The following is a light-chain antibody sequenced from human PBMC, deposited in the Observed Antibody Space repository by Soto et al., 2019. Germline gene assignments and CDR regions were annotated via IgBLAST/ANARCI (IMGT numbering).Light chain of an antibody. CDR3: AAWDDSLSAYYV. J-gene: IGLJ1*01. CDR2: RNN. CDR1: SSNIGSNY. Sequence: SALTQPPSASGTPGQRVTISCSGSSSNIGSNYVYWYQQLPGTAPKLLIYRNNQRPSGVADRFSGSKSGTSASLAISGLRSEDEADYYCAAWDDSLSAYYVFGTGTKVTV. V-gene: IGLV1-47*01.